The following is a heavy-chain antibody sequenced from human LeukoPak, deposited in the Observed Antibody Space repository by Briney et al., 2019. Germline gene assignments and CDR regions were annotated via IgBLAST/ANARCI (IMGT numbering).Heavy chain of an antibody. J-gene: IGHJ5*02. D-gene: IGHD4-11*01. CDR2: IYYSGST. CDR3: ARSGWATVNWFDP. CDR1: GGSISSSSYY. Sequence: SETLSLTCTVSGGSISSSSYYWGWIRQPPGKGLEWIGSIYYSGSTYYNPSLTSRVTISVDTSKNQFSLKLSSVTAADTAVYYCARSGWATVNWFDPWGQGTLVTVSS. V-gene: IGHV4-39*01.